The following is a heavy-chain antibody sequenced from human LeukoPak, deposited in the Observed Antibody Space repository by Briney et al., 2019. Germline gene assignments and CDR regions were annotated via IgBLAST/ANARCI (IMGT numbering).Heavy chain of an antibody. CDR2: ISGSGGST. CDR3: AKDRYGADY. D-gene: IGHD4/OR15-4a*01. Sequence: GGSLRLSCAASGFTFSINAMSWVRQAPGKGLEWVSGISGSGGSTYYADSVKGRFTISRDNSKNTLYLQMNCLRAEDTAVYYCAKDRYGADYWGQGTLVTVSS. V-gene: IGHV3-23*01. J-gene: IGHJ4*02. CDR1: GFTFSINA.